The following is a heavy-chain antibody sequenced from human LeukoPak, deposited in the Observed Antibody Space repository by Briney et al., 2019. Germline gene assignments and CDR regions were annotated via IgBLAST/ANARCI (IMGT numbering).Heavy chain of an antibody. CDR3: ARETRVTYYGSGSSPFDY. V-gene: IGHV1-2*02. CDR1: GYTFTGYY. J-gene: IGHJ4*02. D-gene: IGHD3-10*01. Sequence: ASVKVSCKSSGYTFTGYYMHWVRQAPGQGLEWMGWINPNSGGTNYAQKFQGRVTMTRDTSISTAYMELSRLRSDDTAVYYCARETRVTYYGSGSSPFDYWGQGTLVTVSS. CDR2: INPNSGGT.